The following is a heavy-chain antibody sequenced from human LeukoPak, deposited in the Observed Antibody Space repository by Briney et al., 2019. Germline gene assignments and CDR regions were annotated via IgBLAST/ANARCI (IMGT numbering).Heavy chain of an antibody. CDR3: ARMVVIKSYDY. J-gene: IGHJ4*02. D-gene: IGHD3-22*01. CDR2: INHSGST. Sequence: SETLSLTCAVYGGSFSGYYWSWIRQPPGKGLEWIGEINHSGSTNYNPSLKSRVIISVDTSKNQFSLKLSSVTAADTAVYYCARMVVIKSYDYWGQGTLVTVSS. V-gene: IGHV4-34*01. CDR1: GGSFSGYY.